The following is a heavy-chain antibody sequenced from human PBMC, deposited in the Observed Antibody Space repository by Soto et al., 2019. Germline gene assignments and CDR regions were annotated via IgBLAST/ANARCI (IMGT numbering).Heavy chain of an antibody. D-gene: IGHD5-12*01. CDR2: VKSDGSYT. CDR1: GFTFSSYW. J-gene: IGHJ4*02. CDR3: AGGDSGYVNY. V-gene: IGHV3-74*01. Sequence: EVQLVESGGGLVQPGGSLRLSCAASGFTFSSYWMHWVRQVPGKGLVWVSRVKSDGSYTTYTDSVKGRFTISRDNAKNTLYLQMNSLRAEDTAVYYCAGGDSGYVNYWGQGTLVTVSS.